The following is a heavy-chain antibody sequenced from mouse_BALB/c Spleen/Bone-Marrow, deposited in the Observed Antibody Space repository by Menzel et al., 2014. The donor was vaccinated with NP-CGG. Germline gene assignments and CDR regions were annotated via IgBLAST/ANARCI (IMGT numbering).Heavy chain of an antibody. CDR3: ARYGNSHYYAVDY. Sequence: QVQLQQSGAELVRPGASVKLSCRASGYTFTSYWINWVKQRPGQGLERIGNIYPSDTYTNYNQRFKDKATLTVDKSSSTAYMQLSSPTSEDSAVYYCARYGNSHYYAVDYWGQGTSVTVSS. D-gene: IGHD1-1*01. J-gene: IGHJ4*01. CDR1: GYTFTSYW. CDR2: IYPSDTYT. V-gene: IGHV1-69*02.